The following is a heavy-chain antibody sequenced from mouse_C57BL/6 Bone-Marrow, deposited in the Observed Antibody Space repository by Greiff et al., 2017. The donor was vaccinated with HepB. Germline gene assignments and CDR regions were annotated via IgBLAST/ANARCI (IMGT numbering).Heavy chain of an antibody. V-gene: IGHV14-1*01. CDR1: GFNIKDYY. J-gene: IGHJ1*03. CDR3: STFHYYGRSHGYRGV. Sequence: EVQLQQSGAELVRPGASVKLSCTASGFNIKDYYMHWVKQRPEQGLEWIGRIDPEDGDTEYAPKFQGKATMTADTSSNTAYLQLSSLTSEDTAVYYCSTFHYYGRSHGYRGVGRRGPTVTVLS. D-gene: IGHD1-2*01. CDR2: IDPEDGDT.